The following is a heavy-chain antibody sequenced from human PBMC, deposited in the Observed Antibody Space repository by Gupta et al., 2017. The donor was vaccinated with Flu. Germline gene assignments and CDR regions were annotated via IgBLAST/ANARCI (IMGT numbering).Heavy chain of an antibody. CDR3: ARGAYYYGSGSYYAVEQEERVLYGMDV. CDR1: GFTFSSFG. V-gene: IGHV3-33*01. J-gene: IGHJ6*02. D-gene: IGHD3-10*01. CDR2: IWYDGSNK. Sequence: QVQLVESVGGVVQPGRALRLSCAASGFTFSSFGMPWVRSAPGKGLEWVAVIWYDGSNKYYADSVKGRFTISRDNSKNTLYLQMNSLRAEDTAVYYWARGAYYYGSGSYYAVEQEERVLYGMDVWGQGTTVTVSS.